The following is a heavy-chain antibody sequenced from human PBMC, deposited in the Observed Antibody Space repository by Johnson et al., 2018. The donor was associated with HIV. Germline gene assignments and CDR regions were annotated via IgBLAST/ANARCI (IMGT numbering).Heavy chain of an antibody. J-gene: IGHJ3*02. CDR3: AKVHIPSRWSAAFDI. CDR1: GFTFSTYA. V-gene: IGHV3-30*04. D-gene: IGHD6-6*01. Sequence: QVQLVESGGGLVKPGGSLRLSCAASGFTFSTYAMHWVRQAPGKGLEWVADISYDGSNKYYADSVKGRFTIFRDNSKNTLYLQMSSLRTEDTAVYYCAKVHIPSRWSAAFDIWGRGTLVTVSS. CDR2: ISYDGSNK.